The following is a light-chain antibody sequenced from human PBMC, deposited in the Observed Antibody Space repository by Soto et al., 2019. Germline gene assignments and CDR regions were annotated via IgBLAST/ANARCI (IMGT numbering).Light chain of an antibody. CDR3: LQHYDFPPT. V-gene: IGKV1-6*01. Sequence: AIQLTQSPSSLSASVGDSVTITCRASQGIRDDLAWFQQSPGKAPRVLIYATANLQRGVPSRFSGSGSGTDFTLTISSLQPEDFATYCCLQHYDFPPTFGQGTKVE. J-gene: IGKJ1*01. CDR2: ATA. CDR1: QGIRDD.